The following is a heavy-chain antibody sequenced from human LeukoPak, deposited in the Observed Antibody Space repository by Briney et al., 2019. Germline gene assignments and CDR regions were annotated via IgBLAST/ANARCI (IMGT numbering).Heavy chain of an antibody. J-gene: IGHJ4*02. D-gene: IGHD6-19*01. CDR2: IKPDGSEK. V-gene: IGHV3-7*01. Sequence: GGSLRLSCAASGFTFSNYWMNWVRQSPGKGLEWVANIKPDGSEKYYVDSVKGRFTISRDNAKNSLYLQMNSLRAEDTAVYYCARDASVAVAGTRELGYWGQGTLVTVSS. CDR1: GFTFSNYW. CDR3: ARDASVAVAGTRELGY.